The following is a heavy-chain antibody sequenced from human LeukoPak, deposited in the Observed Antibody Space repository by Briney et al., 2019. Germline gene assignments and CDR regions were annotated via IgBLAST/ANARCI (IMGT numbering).Heavy chain of an antibody. CDR3: ARDRDYSNTERGFDY. Sequence: GASVKVSCKTSGYTFTDYYIHWVRQAPGQGLEWMGWINPNSGETNSAQKFQGRVTMTGDTSISTAYMELRRVRSDDTAVYYCARDRDYSNTERGFDYWRQGTLVTVSS. V-gene: IGHV1-2*02. D-gene: IGHD4-11*01. CDR1: GYTFTDYY. CDR2: INPNSGET. J-gene: IGHJ4*02.